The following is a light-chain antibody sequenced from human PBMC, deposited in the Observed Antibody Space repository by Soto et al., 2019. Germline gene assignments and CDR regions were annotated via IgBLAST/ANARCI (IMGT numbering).Light chain of an antibody. CDR1: SSSLGSNS. V-gene: IGLV1-44*01. CDR2: TTN. Sequence: QSVLTQPPSASGTPGQRVTISCSGSSSSLGSNSVNWYQQLPRTAPKVLIYTTNPRPSGLPDRFSDSKSGTSDSLAISGLPSEDEADYYCAGLDGSLKVYVFGTGTKLTVL. J-gene: IGLJ1*01. CDR3: AGLDGSLKVYV.